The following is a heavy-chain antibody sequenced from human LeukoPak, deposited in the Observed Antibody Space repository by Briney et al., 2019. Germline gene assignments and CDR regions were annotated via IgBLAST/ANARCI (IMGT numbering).Heavy chain of an antibody. CDR1: GGSISSYY. CDR2: IYYSGST. J-gene: IGHJ4*02. D-gene: IGHD1-26*01. V-gene: IGHV4-59*01. Sequence: PSETLSLTCTVSGGSISSYYWSWIRQPPEKGLEWIGYIYYSGSTNYNPSLKSRVTISVDTSKNQFSLKLSSVTAADTAVYYCAAGRSFDFFDYWGQGTLVTVSS. CDR3: AAGRSFDFFDY.